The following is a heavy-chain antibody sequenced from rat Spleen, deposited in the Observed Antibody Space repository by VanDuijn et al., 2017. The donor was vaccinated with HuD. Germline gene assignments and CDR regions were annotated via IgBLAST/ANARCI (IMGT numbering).Heavy chain of an antibody. CDR3: SRDTYDFDY. D-gene: IGHD2-1*01. J-gene: IGHJ2*01. CDR2: MWYDGDT. V-gene: IGHV2-34*01. CDR1: GFSLITYG. Sequence: QVQLKESGPGLVQPSETLSLTCTVSGFSLITYGVSWVRHPSGKGPEWMAKMWYDGDTAYNSALKSRLNISRDTSKNQVFLQMDSLQTDDTGTYFCSRDTYDFDYWGQGVMVTVSS.